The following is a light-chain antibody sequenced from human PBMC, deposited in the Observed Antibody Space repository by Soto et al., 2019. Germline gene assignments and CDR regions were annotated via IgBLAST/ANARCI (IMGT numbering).Light chain of an antibody. J-gene: IGLJ2*01. Sequence: QSALTQPASVSGSPGQSITISCTGTSSDVGGYNYVSWYQQHPGKAPKLMIYEVSSRPSGVSNRFSGSKSGNTASLTISGLQAEDVADYYCSSYTSSSTVVFGGGTKLTVL. CDR2: EVS. V-gene: IGLV2-14*01. CDR3: SSYTSSSTVV. CDR1: SSDVGGYNY.